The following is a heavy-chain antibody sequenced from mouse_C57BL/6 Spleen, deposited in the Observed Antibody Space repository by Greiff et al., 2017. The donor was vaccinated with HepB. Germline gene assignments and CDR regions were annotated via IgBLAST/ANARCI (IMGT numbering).Heavy chain of an antibody. J-gene: IGHJ2*01. CDR2: INPSNGGT. D-gene: IGHD1-1*01. Sequence: QVQLKQPGPELVKPGASVKLSCKASGYTFTSYWMHWVKQRPGQGLEWIGNINPSNGGTNYNEKFKSKATLTVDKSSSTAYMQLSSLTAEDAAVYYCARSDYGSSPGDWGQGTTLTVSS. V-gene: IGHV1-53*01. CDR3: ARSDYGSSPGD. CDR1: GYTFTSYW.